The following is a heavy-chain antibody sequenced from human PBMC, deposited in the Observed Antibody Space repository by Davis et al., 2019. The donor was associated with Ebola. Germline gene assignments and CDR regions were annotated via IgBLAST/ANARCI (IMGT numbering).Heavy chain of an antibody. Sequence: SPKISRAASGFTFSSYAMSWVRQAPGKGLEWVSAITGSGGSTYYADSVKGRFTISRDNPKNTLYLQMNSLRAEDTAVYYCAKGRVGATAYWGQGNLVTVSS. V-gene: IGHV3-23*01. D-gene: IGHD1-26*01. J-gene: IGHJ4*02. CDR1: GFTFSSYA. CDR3: AKGRVGATAY. CDR2: ITGSGGST.